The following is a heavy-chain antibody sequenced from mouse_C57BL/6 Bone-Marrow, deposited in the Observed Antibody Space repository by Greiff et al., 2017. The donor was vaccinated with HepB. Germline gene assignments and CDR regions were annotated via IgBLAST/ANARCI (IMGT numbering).Heavy chain of an antibody. CDR2: ISYDGSN. CDR3: ARDPWDGAPFAY. Sequence: DVKLQESGPGLVKPSQSLSLTCSVTGYSITSGYYWNWIRQFPGNKLEWMGYISYDGSNNYNPSLKNRISITRDTSKNQFFLKLNSVTTEDTATYYCARDPWDGAPFAYWGQGTLVTVSA. V-gene: IGHV3-6*01. CDR1: GYSITSGYY. J-gene: IGHJ3*01. D-gene: IGHD4-1*01.